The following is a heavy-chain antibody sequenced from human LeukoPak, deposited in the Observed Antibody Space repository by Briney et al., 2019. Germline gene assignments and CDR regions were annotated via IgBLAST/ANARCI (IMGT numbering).Heavy chain of an antibody. D-gene: IGHD2-15*01. CDR3: ARAAGPDSWYLDY. Sequence: ASVKVSCKASGYTFTSYDINWERQVTGQGLEWMGWMNPNSGNTGYAQKFQGRVAMTRNTSISTAYMELSSLRSEDTAVYYCARAAGPDSWYLDYWGQGTLVTVSS. CDR1: GYTFTSYD. V-gene: IGHV1-8*01. J-gene: IGHJ4*02. CDR2: MNPNSGNT.